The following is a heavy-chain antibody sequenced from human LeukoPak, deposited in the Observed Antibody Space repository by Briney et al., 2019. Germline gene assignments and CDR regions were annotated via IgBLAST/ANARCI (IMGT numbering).Heavy chain of an antibody. D-gene: IGHD3-10*01. CDR3: ARDAEPLLWFGELYWFDP. CDR1: GGTFSSYA. Sequence: GASVKVSCKASGGTFSSYAISWVRQAPGQGLEWMGRIIPILVIANYAHKFQGRVTITADKSTRTAYVDLRSLSSEDTAVYYCARDAEPLLWFGELYWFDPWGQGTLVTVSS. V-gene: IGHV1-69*04. J-gene: IGHJ5*02. CDR2: IIPILVIA.